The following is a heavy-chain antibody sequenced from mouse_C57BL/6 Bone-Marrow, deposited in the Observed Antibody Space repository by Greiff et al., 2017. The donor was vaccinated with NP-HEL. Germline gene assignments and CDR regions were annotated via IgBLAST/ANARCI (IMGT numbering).Heavy chain of an antibody. V-gene: IGHV1-75*01. CDR3: AREDGYYGSSYDYFDY. Sequence: VQLQQSGPELVKPGASVKISCKASGYTFTDYYINWVKQRPGQGLEWIGWIFPGSGSTYYNEKFKGKATLTVDKSSSTAYMLLSSLTSEDSAVYFCAREDGYYGSSYDYFDYWGQGTTLTVSS. CDR1: GYTFTDYY. D-gene: IGHD1-1*01. CDR2: IFPGSGST. J-gene: IGHJ2*01.